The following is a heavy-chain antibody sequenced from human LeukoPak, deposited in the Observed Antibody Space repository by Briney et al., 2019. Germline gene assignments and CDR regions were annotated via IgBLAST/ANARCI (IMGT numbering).Heavy chain of an antibody. CDR2: IYDSGSS. V-gene: IGHV4-59*08. J-gene: IGHJ4*02. CDR3: ARGGTYYPPVLFDY. D-gene: IGHD1-26*01. CDR1: GGSISSYY. Sequence: SETLPLTCTVSGGSISSYYWSWIRQPPGKGLEWIGYIYDSGSSNYNPSLKSRVTISLDTSKNQFSLKLSSVTAADTAVYYCARGGTYYPPVLFDYWGQGALVTVSS.